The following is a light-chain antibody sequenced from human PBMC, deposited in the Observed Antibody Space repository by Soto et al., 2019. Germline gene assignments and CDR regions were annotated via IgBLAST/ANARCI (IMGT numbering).Light chain of an antibody. CDR1: SGDVGNYNL. CDR2: EDD. V-gene: IGLV2-14*02. CDR3: SSYTSSSTLYV. Sequence: QSVLTQPASVSGSPGQSITISCSGVSGDVGNYNLVSWYQQYPGKAPALLIYEDDKRPSGVSNRFSGSKSDSTASLTISGLQAEDEADYYCSSYTSSSTLYVFGTGTKVTVL. J-gene: IGLJ1*01.